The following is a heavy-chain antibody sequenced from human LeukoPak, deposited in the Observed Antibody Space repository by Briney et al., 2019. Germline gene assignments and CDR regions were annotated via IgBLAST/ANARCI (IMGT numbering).Heavy chain of an antibody. CDR2: IYYSGGT. CDR3: ARDQDWGGEGAFDI. CDR1: GGSISSSSYY. J-gene: IGHJ3*02. Sequence: SETLSLTCTVSGGSISSSSYYWGWIRQPPGKGLEWIGSIYYSGGTYYNPSLKSRVTISVDTSKNQFSLKLSSVTAADTAVYYCARDQDWGGEGAFDIWGQGTIVTVSS. D-gene: IGHD3-16*01. V-gene: IGHV4-39*07.